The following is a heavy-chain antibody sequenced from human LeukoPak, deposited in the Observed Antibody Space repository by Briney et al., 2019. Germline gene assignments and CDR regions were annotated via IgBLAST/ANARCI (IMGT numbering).Heavy chain of an antibody. J-gene: IGHJ5*02. Sequence: SGPTLVKPTQALTLTCTFSGFSLSTSGVGVGWIRQPPGKALEWLALIYWDDDKRYSPSLKSRLTITKDTSKNQVVLTMTNMDPVDTATYYCAHTPGSVLLWFGELARPHWFDPWGQGTLVTVSS. V-gene: IGHV2-5*02. CDR2: IYWDDDK. CDR1: GFSLSTSGVG. CDR3: AHTPGSVLLWFGELARPHWFDP. D-gene: IGHD3-10*01.